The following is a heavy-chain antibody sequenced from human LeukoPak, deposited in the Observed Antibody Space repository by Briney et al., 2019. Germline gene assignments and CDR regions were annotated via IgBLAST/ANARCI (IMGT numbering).Heavy chain of an antibody. V-gene: IGHV3-21*01. Sequence: GGSLRLSCAASGFTFSSYSMNWVRQAPGKGLEWVSSISSSSSYIYYADSVKGRFTISRDNAKNSLYLQMNSLRAEDTAVYYCARVSRPKVVVSYMDVWGQGTTVTVSS. CDR3: ARVSRPKVVVSYMDV. J-gene: IGHJ6*02. D-gene: IGHD2-15*01. CDR1: GFTFSSYS. CDR2: ISSSSSYI.